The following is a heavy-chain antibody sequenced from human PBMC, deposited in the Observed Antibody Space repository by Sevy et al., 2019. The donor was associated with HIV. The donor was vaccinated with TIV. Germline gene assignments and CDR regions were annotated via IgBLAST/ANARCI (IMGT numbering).Heavy chain of an antibody. CDR1: GFPFDDFS. CDR3: AKGGLTWPDAFDI. J-gene: IGHJ3*02. Sequence: GGSLEISCGTSGFPFDDFSIPLVRPTPGKGLGWGSGICWNSGCIGYADSVKGRFTISRDNAKNSLYLQMNSLRAEDMALYYCAKGGLTWPDAFDIWGQGTMVTVSS. CDR2: ICWNSGCI. D-gene: IGHD3-16*01. V-gene: IGHV3-9*03.